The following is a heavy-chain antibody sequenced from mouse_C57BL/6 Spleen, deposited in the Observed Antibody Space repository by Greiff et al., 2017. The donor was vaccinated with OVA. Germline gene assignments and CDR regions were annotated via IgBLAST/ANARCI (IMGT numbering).Heavy chain of an antibody. CDR1: GYTFTSYW. J-gene: IGHJ2*01. Sequence: QVHVKQSGAELVKPGASVKMSCKASGYTFTSYWITWVKQRPGQGLEWIGDIYPGSGSTNYNEKFKSKATLTVDTSSSTAYMQLSSLTSEDSAVYCGARGNWDFDYWGQGTTLTVSS. D-gene: IGHD4-1*01. CDR2: IYPGSGST. V-gene: IGHV1-55*01. CDR3: ARGNWDFDY.